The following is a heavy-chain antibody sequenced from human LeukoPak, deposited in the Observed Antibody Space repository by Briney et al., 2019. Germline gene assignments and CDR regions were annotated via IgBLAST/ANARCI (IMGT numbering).Heavy chain of an antibody. CDR2: IRYDGDNK. J-gene: IGHJ4*02. Sequence: GGSLRLSCAASAFTFSTYGMHWVRQAPGKGLEWVASIRYDGDNKYYADSVKGRFTISRDNSKNTLYLEMNSLIPEDTALYYCAKPQEADLWVPDYWGQGTLVTVSS. CDR3: AKPQEADLWVPDY. D-gene: IGHD3-3*01. V-gene: IGHV3-30*02. CDR1: AFTFSTYG.